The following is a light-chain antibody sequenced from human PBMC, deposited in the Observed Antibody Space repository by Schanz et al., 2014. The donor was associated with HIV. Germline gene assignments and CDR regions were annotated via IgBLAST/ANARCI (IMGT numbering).Light chain of an antibody. J-gene: IGKJ1*01. Sequence: EIVLTQSPGSLSLSPGGRATLSCGASQTVSSNSLGWYQQKRGQVPRLLIYGASSRATGIPDRFSGSGSGTDFTLTISRVEPEDYAVYHCQQYGSLPWTFGQGTKVEIK. CDR3: QQYGSLPWT. CDR2: GAS. V-gene: IGKV3-20*01. CDR1: QTVSSNS.